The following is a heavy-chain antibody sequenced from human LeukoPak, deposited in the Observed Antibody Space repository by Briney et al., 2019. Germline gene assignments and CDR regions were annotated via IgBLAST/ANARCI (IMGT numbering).Heavy chain of an antibody. CDR3: ARDTGVGAISYFDY. D-gene: IGHD1-26*01. J-gene: IGHJ4*02. CDR1: GDSIDSGDYY. CDR2: IYYSGST. Sequence: PSETLSLTCSVFGDSIDSGDYYWTWIRQPPGKGLEWIGHIYYSGSTYYNPSLQSRTSLSVDTSKNQFSLKLSSVTAADTAVYYCARDTGVGAISYFDYWGQGTLVTVSS. V-gene: IGHV4-30-4*02.